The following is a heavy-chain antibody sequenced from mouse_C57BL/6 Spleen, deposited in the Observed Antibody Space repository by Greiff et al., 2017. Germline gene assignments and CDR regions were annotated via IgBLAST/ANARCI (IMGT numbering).Heavy chain of an antibody. CDR2: INPSSGYT. J-gene: IGHJ2*01. CDR3: AKTAQATYYFDY. Sequence: QVQLQQSGAELAKPGASVKLSCKASGYTFTSYWMHWVKQRPGQGLEWIGYINPSSGYTKYNQKFKDKATLTADKSSSTAYMQLGSLTYEDSAVYYCAKTAQATYYFDYWGQGTTLTVSS. CDR1: GYTFTSYW. D-gene: IGHD3-2*02. V-gene: IGHV1-7*01.